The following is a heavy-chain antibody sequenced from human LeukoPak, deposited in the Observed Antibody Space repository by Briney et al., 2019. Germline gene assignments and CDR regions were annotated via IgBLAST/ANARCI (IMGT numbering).Heavy chain of an antibody. Sequence: SETLSLTCTVSGGSFSSTSFYWGWIRQPPGKGLEWIGSIYYSGTAYHSPSLKSRVTISVDTSKNQFSLKLSSVTAADTAVYYCARYGSGTYYSSVSDYWGQGTLVTVSS. J-gene: IGHJ4*02. V-gene: IGHV4-39*01. CDR2: IYYSGTA. D-gene: IGHD3-10*01. CDR3: ARYGSGTYYSSVSDY. CDR1: GGSFSSTSFY.